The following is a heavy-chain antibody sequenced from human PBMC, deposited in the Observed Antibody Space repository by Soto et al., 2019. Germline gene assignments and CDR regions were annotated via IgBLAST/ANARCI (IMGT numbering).Heavy chain of an antibody. V-gene: IGHV4-34*01. CDR3: ARAVTDYYYYGMDV. CDR1: GGSFSGYY. CDR2: INHSGNT. Sequence: SETLSLTCSIYGGSFSGYYWSWIRQPPGKGLEWIGEINHSGNTNYNPSLKSRVTISVDTSNNQFSLKLSSVTAADTAVYYCARAVTDYYYYGMDVWGQWTTVTVSS. J-gene: IGHJ6*02.